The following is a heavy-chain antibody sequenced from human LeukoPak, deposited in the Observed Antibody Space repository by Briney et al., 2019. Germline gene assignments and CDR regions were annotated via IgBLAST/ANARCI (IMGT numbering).Heavy chain of an antibody. V-gene: IGHV4-34*01. CDR2: INHSGST. CDR1: GFTFSSYA. J-gene: IGHJ3*02. CDR3: ARHPSLPDAFDI. Sequence: GSLRLSCAASGFTFSSYAMSWIRQPPGKGLEWIGEINHSGSTNYNPSLKSRVTISVDTSKNQFSLKLSSVTAADTAVYYCARHPSLPDAFDIWGQGTMVTVSS.